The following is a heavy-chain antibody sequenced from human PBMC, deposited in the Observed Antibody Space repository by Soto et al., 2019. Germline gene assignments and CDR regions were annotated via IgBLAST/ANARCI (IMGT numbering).Heavy chain of an antibody. CDR3: AKDWGGGVGLFDY. Sequence: GGSLRLSCAASGFTFNDYAIHWVRQAPGKGLEWVSGISWNSGSTGYADSVQGRFTISRDNAKNSVYLQMNGLRLEDTALYYCAKDWGGGVGLFDYWGQGTLVTVSS. CDR2: ISWNSGST. J-gene: IGHJ4*02. CDR1: GFTFNDYA. D-gene: IGHD3-16*01. V-gene: IGHV3-9*01.